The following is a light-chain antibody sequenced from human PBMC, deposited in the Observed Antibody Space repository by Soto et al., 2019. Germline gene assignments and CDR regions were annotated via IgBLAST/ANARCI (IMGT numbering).Light chain of an antibody. J-gene: IGKJ3*01. CDR3: QQYNSYLLT. Sequence: DIQMTQSPSTLSASVGDRVTITCRASQSISRSLAWYQQKPGKAPNLLIYDAFSLESGVPSRFSGSGFGTEFTLAINSRQPDEFATYYCQQYNSYLLTFGPGTTVDIK. V-gene: IGKV1-5*01. CDR1: QSISRS. CDR2: DAF.